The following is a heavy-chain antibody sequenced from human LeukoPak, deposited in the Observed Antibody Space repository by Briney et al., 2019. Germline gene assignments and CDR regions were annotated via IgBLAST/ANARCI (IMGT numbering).Heavy chain of an antibody. CDR3: ARGMAVAPNWFDP. D-gene: IGHD6-19*01. J-gene: IGHJ5*02. Sequence: ASVKVSCKASGYTFTGYYMYWVRQAPGQGLEWMGWINPNSGGTNYAQKFQGRVTMTRDTSISTAYMELSRLRSDDTAVYYCARGMAVAPNWFDPWGQGTLVTVSS. CDR1: GYTFTGYY. CDR2: INPNSGGT. V-gene: IGHV1-2*02.